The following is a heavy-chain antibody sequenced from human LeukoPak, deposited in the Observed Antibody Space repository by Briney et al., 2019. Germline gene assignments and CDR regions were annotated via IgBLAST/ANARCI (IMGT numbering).Heavy chain of an antibody. CDR1: GFTFSSYS. V-gene: IGHV3-21*01. Sequence: GGSLRLSCAASGFTFSSYSMNWVRQAPGKGLEWVSSISSSSSYIYYADSVKGRFTISRDNAKNSLYLQMNSLRAEDTAVYYCAGLQSTAGAFDIWGQGTMVTVSS. D-gene: IGHD5-12*01. CDR3: AGLQSTAGAFDI. J-gene: IGHJ3*02. CDR2: ISSSSSYI.